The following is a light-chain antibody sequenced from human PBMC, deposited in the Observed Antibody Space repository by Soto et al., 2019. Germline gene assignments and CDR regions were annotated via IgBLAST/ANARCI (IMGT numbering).Light chain of an antibody. CDR2: KAS. CDR3: QHYNSYSEA. Sequence: TQSPSPLSGSVGDRVTITCRASQTISSWLAWYQQKPGKAPKLLIYKASTLKSGVPSRFSGSGSGTEFTLTISSLQPDDFATYYCQHYNSYSEAFGQGTKVDIK. V-gene: IGKV1-5*03. CDR1: QTISSW. J-gene: IGKJ1*01.